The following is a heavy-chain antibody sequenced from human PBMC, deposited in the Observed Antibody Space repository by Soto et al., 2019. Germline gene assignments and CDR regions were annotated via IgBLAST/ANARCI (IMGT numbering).Heavy chain of an antibody. J-gene: IGHJ5*02. D-gene: IGHD3-9*01. Sequence: GGSLRLSCAASGFTFSSYAMSWVRQAPGKGLEWVSAISGSGGSTYYADSVKGRFTISRDNSKNTLYLQMNSLRAEDTAVYYCAKPSNYDILTGYYSNWFDPWGQGTLVTV. CDR3: AKPSNYDILTGYYSNWFDP. V-gene: IGHV3-23*01. CDR2: ISGSGGST. CDR1: GFTFSSYA.